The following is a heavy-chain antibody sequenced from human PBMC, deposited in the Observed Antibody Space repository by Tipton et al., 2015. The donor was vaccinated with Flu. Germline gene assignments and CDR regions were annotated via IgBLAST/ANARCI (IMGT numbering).Heavy chain of an antibody. Sequence: SLRLSCAVSGFTFSSYAMSWVRQAPGKGLEWVSVISGSGGSTYYADSVKGRFTISRDNSKNTLYLQMNSLRAEDTAVYYCAKLSLGNCTNGVCSPFDYWGQGTLVTVSS. CDR2: ISGSGGST. CDR3: AKLSLGNCTNGVCSPFDY. CDR1: GFTFSSYA. J-gene: IGHJ4*02. D-gene: IGHD2-8*01. V-gene: IGHV3-23*01.